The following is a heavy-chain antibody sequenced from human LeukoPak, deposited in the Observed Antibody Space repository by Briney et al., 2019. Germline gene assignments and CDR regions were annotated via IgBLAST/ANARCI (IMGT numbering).Heavy chain of an antibody. CDR1: GXLFTNYC. Sequence: GESLKISFKGSGXLFTNYCIGWVRQVPGKGLEWMGIIYPGDSETRYGPSSQGQVTISADKSISTAYLQWSGLKASDTAMYYCARLLYGVYSHYFDYWGQGTLVTVSS. CDR3: ARLLYGVYSHYFDY. D-gene: IGHD4-17*01. V-gene: IGHV5-51*01. J-gene: IGHJ4*02. CDR2: IYPGDSET.